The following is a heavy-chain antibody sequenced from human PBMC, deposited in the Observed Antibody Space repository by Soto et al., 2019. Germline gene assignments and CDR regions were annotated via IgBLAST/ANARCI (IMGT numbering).Heavy chain of an antibody. CDR3: TRLNSETTVTTSYDYYGMDV. V-gene: IGHV3-73*01. CDR1: GFTFSGSA. Sequence: GSLRLSCAASGFTFSGSALHWVRQASGKGLAWVGRIRSIPDSDATAYAASVKGRFTISRDDSKNTAYLHMNSLKTEDTAVYYCTRLNSETTVTTSYDYYGMDVWGQGTTVTVSS. CDR2: IRSIPDSDAT. J-gene: IGHJ6*02. D-gene: IGHD4-17*01.